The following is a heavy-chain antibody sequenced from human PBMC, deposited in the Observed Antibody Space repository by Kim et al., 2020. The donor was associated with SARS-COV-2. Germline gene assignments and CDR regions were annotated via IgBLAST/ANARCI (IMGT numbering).Heavy chain of an antibody. Sequence: GGSLRLSCGASGFTFSTYAMSWVRQAPGKGLEWVSVIGGSASGAGTNNVDSVKGRFIISRDNTNNTPFLQMDSLRAEDTSGYYCARGSINMDVCGQGTKV. CDR2: IGGSASGAGT. CDR3: ARGSINMDV. J-gene: IGHJ6*01. CDR1: GFTFSTYA. V-gene: IGHV3-23*01.